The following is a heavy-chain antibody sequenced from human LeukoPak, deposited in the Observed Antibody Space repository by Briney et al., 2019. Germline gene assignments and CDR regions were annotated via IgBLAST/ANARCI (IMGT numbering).Heavy chain of an antibody. J-gene: IGHJ4*02. V-gene: IGHV4-61*01. CDR2: IYYSGST. Sequence: PSETLSLTCTVSGGSVSSGSYYWSWIRQPPGKGLEWIGYIYYSGSTNYNPSLKSRVTISVDTSKNQFSLKLSSVTAADTAVYYCASGHYDSSGYYYPFDYWGQGTLVTVSS. CDR1: GGSVSSGSYY. CDR3: ASGHYDSSGYYYPFDY. D-gene: IGHD3-22*01.